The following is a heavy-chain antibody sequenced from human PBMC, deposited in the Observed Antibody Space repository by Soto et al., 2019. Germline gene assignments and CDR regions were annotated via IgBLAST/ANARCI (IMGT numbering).Heavy chain of an antibody. CDR2: TYYRSKWYN. V-gene: IGHV6-1*01. CDR3: ARHKAGGDYSFDY. CDR1: GDSVSSNIVA. J-gene: IGHJ4*02. Sequence: QVQLQQSGPGLVKPSQTLSLTCAISGDSVSSNIVAWNWIRQSPSRGLEWLGRTYYRSKWYNDYAVPVKSRITVNPDTSKIQFSLSLTSVTPEDTAVYYCARHKAGGDYSFDYWGQGTLVTVSS. D-gene: IGHD4-17*01.